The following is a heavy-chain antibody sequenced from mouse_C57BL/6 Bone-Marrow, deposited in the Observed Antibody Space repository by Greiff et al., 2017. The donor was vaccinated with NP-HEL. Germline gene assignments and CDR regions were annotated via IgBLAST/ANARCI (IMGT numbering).Heavy chain of an antibody. CDR1: GYTFTSYW. CDR3: ARRRIYYDYDGYAMDY. CDR2: IDPNSGGT. J-gene: IGHJ4*01. Sequence: QVQLKQPGAELVKPGASVKLSCKASGYTFTSYWMHWVKQRPGRGLEWIGRIDPNSGGTKYNEKFKSKATLTVDKPSSTAYMQLSSLTSEDSAVYYCARRRIYYDYDGYAMDYWGQGTSVTVSS. D-gene: IGHD2-4*01. V-gene: IGHV1-72*01.